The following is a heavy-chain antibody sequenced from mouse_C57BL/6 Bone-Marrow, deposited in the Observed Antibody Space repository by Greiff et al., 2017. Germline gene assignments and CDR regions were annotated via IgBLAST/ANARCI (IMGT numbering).Heavy chain of an antibody. Sequence: EVQGVESGGGLVKPGGSLKLSCAASGFTFSDYGMHWVRQAPEKGLEWVAYISSGSSTIYYADTVKGRFTISRDNAKNTLFLQMPSLRSEDTAMYYCARDYYYGSSWFAYWGQGTLVTVSA. CDR2: ISSGSSTI. J-gene: IGHJ3*01. CDR1: GFTFSDYG. D-gene: IGHD1-1*01. V-gene: IGHV5-17*01. CDR3: ARDYYYGSSWFAY.